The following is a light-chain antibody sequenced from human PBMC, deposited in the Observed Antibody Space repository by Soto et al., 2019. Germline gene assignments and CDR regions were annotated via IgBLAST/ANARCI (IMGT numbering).Light chain of an antibody. J-gene: IGKJ1*01. CDR3: QQYNSYWT. CDR2: KAS. Sequence: DIQMTQSPSTLSASVGDRVTITCRASQSSSSYLAWYQQKPGKAPKLLIYKASSLESGVPSRFSGSGSGTEFTLTISSLQPDDFATYYCQQYNSYWTFGQGTRVEIK. CDR1: QSSSSY. V-gene: IGKV1-5*03.